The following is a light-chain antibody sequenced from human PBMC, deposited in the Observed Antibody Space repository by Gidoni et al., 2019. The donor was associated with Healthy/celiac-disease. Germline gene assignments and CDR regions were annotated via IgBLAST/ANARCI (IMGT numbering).Light chain of an antibody. Sequence: IHLTQSPSTLSASVGDRVTITCRASQSISSWLAWYQQKPGKAPKLLIYDASSLESGVPSRFSGSGSGTEFTLTISSLQPDEFATYYCQQYNSYSTFGQGTKVEIK. J-gene: IGKJ1*01. CDR3: QQYNSYST. CDR2: DAS. V-gene: IGKV1-5*01. CDR1: QSISSW.